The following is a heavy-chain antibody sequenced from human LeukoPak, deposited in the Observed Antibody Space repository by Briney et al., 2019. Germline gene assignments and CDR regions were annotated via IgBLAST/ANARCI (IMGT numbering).Heavy chain of an antibody. CDR2: IYYSGST. Sequence: SETLSLTCTVSGGSISSYYWSWIRQPPGKGLEWIGYIYYSGSTNYNPSLKSRVTISVDTSKNQFSLKLSSVTAADTAVYCCARHILYKRIGFDYWGQGTLVTVSS. V-gene: IGHV4-59*01. CDR3: ARHILYKRIGFDY. J-gene: IGHJ4*02. D-gene: IGHD2-8*01. CDR1: GGSISSYY.